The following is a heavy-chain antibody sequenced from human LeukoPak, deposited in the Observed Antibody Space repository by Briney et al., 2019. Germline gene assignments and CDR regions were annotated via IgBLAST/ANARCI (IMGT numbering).Heavy chain of an antibody. V-gene: IGHV4-34*01. CDR3: ARGAGSLFDY. D-gene: IGHD6-6*01. CDR1: GGSFSGYY. J-gene: IGHJ4*02. CDR2: INHSGST. Sequence: KPSETLSLTCAVYGGSFSGYYWSWIRQPPGKGLEWIGEINHSGSTNYNPSLKSRVTISVDTSKNQFSLKLSSVTAADTAVYYCARGAGSLFDYWGQGTLVIVSS.